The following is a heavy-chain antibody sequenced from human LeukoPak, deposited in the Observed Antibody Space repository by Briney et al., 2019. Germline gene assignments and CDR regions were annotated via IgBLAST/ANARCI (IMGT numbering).Heavy chain of an antibody. J-gene: IGHJ4*02. D-gene: IGHD3-10*01. CDR3: VRHAGRTGGQ. V-gene: IGHV3/OR16-9*01. Sequence: GGSLRLSCAASGFSFGGHYMSWVRQAPGKGPEWISYISGNGGDIAYADSVKGRFTISRDNAKNSLHLQMNSLRVEDTAVYHRVRHAGRTGGQWGQGTLIAVSS. CDR1: GFSFGGHY. CDR2: ISGNGGDI.